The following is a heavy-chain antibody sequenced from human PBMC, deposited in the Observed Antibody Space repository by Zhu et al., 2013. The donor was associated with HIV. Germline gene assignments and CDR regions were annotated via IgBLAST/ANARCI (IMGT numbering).Heavy chain of an antibody. CDR2: FGTA. J-gene: IGHJ4*02. V-gene: IGHV1-69*01. D-gene: IGHD3-3*01. CDR3: ARGGITIFGVVTTYFDS. Sequence: QVQLVQSGAEVKEPGSSVKVSCKASGGTLSSYAISWVRQAPGQGLFGTAKYAQKFQGRVTIIADESTSTAYMELSSLRSEDRAVYYCARGGITIFGVVTTYFDSWGQGTLVTVSS. CDR1: GGTLSSYA.